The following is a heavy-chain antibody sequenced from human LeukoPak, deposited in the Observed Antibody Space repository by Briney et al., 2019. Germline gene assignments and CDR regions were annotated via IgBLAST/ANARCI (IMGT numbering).Heavy chain of an antibody. CDR3: ARHGPELLSAFDI. CDR1: GYSFTSYW. Sequence: GESLKISCKGSGYSFTSYWIGWVRQMPGKGLEWMGIIYPGDSDTRHSPSFQGQVTISADKSISTAYLQWSSLKASDTAMYYCARHGPELLSAFDIWGQGTMVTVSS. J-gene: IGHJ3*02. V-gene: IGHV5-51*01. CDR2: IYPGDSDT. D-gene: IGHD1-26*01.